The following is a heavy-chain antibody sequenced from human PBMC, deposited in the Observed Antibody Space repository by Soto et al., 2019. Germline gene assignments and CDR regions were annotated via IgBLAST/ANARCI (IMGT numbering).Heavy chain of an antibody. D-gene: IGHD4-17*01. Sequence: SETLSLTCTVSGGSISSYYWSWIRQPPGKGLEWIGNIYYSGSTNYNPSLKSRVTISVDTSKNQFSLKLSSVTAADTAVYYCARGSPYGDQDDYWGQGTLVTVSS. CDR3: ARGSPYGDQDDY. CDR2: IYYSGST. CDR1: GGSISSYY. J-gene: IGHJ4*02. V-gene: IGHV4-59*01.